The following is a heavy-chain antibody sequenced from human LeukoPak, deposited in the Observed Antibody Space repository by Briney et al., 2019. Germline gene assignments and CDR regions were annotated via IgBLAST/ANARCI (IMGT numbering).Heavy chain of an antibody. CDR3: ARLRGAFDI. J-gene: IGHJ3*02. V-gene: IGHV4-34*01. D-gene: IGHD3-10*01. CDR1: GGSFSGYY. CDR2: INHSGST. Sequence: SETLSLTCAVYGGSFSGYYWSWIRQPPGKGLEWIGEINHSGSTNYNPSLESRVTISVDTSKNQFSLKLSSVTAADTAVYYCARLRGAFDIWGQGTMVTVSS.